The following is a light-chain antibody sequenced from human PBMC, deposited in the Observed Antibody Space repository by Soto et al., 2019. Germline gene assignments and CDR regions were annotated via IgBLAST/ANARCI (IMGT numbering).Light chain of an antibody. J-gene: IGKJ1*01. V-gene: IGKV3-11*01. CDR3: QQRSHRPS. CDR2: DAS. CDR1: QSVSSY. Sequence: EIVLTQSPATLSLSPGERATLSCRASQSVSSYLAWYQQKPGQAPRLLIYDASNRATGIPARFSGSGSGTDFTLTISSLEPEDFAVYYCQQRSHRPSFGQGTKVEIK.